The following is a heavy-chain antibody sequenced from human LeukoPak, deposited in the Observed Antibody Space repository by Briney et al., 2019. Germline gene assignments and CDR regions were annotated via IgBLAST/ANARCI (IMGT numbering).Heavy chain of an antibody. J-gene: IGHJ6*02. Sequence: GGSQRLSCAASGFTFSNAWMSWVRQAPGKGLEWVGRIKSKTDGGTTDYAAPVKGRFTISRDDSKNTLYLQMNSLKTEDTAVYYCTTGLRAADYYYYGMDVWGQGTTVTVSS. CDR2: IKSKTDGGTT. CDR3: TTGLRAADYYYYGMDV. V-gene: IGHV3-15*01. CDR1: GFTFSNAW. D-gene: IGHD6-13*01.